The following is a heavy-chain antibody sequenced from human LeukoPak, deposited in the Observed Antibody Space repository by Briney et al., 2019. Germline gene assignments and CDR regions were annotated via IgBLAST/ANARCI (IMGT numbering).Heavy chain of an antibody. CDR2: LSSSGSTI. Sequence: GGSLRLSCAASGFTFSSYEMNWVRQAPGKGLEWVSYLSSSGSTIYYADSVKGRFTISRDNAKNSLYLQMNSLRAEDTAVYYCARDLYNSGRSGIREFDYWGQGTLVTVSS. V-gene: IGHV3-48*03. CDR1: GFTFSSYE. CDR3: ARDLYNSGRSGIREFDY. D-gene: IGHD5-12*01. J-gene: IGHJ4*02.